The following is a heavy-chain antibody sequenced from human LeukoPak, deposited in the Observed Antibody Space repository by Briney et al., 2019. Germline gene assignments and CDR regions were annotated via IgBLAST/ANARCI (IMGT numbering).Heavy chain of an antibody. D-gene: IGHD5-24*01. J-gene: IGHJ5*02. CDR1: GASINSYH. Sequence: SETLSLTCTVSGASINSYHWSWIRQPPGKALEWIGYSSYTGSPKYTPSLKSRVIMSEHTSKNQISLKLSAVTAADTAVYYCARGDGYSPGFDTWGQGTLVTVSP. CDR3: ARGDGYSPGFDT. CDR2: SSYTGSP. V-gene: IGHV4-59*01.